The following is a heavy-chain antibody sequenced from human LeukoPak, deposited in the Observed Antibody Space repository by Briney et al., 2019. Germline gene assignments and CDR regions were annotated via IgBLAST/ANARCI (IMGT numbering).Heavy chain of an antibody. D-gene: IGHD1-26*01. Sequence: ASVKVSCKASGYTFTSYYIHRVRQAPGQGLEWMGMINPSGGTTSYTQKFQGRVTMTRDTSISTAYMELSRLRSDDTAVYYCARDLRSSGSYYYYYMDVWGKGTTVTISS. CDR2: INPSGGTT. CDR3: ARDLRSSGSYYYYYMDV. CDR1: GYTFTSYY. J-gene: IGHJ6*03. V-gene: IGHV1-46*01.